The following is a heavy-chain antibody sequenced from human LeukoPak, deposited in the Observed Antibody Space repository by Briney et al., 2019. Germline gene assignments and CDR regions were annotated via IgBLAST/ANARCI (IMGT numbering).Heavy chain of an antibody. CDR3: ASPAVRLAFDI. J-gene: IGHJ3*02. D-gene: IGHD4-17*01. V-gene: IGHV3-7*01. CDR2: IKQDGSEK. Sequence: GGSLRLSCAASGFTFSSYWMSWVRQAPGKGLEWVANIKQDGSEKYYVDSVKGRFTISRDNAKNSLYLQMNSLRAEDTAVYYCASPAVRLAFDIWGQGTMVTVSS. CDR1: GFTFSSYW.